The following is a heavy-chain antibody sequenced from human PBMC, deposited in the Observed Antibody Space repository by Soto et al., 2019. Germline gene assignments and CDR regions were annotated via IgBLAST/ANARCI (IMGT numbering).Heavy chain of an antibody. V-gene: IGHV1-8*01. D-gene: IGHD3-9*01. CDR2: MNPNSGNT. Sequence: ASVKVSCKASGYTFTSYDINWVRQATGQGLEWMGWMNPNSGNTGYAQKFQGRVTMTRNTSISTAYMELSSLRSEDTVVYYCAREGLVTNYMDVWGKGTTVTVSS. CDR3: AREGLVTNYMDV. CDR1: GYTFTSYD. J-gene: IGHJ6*03.